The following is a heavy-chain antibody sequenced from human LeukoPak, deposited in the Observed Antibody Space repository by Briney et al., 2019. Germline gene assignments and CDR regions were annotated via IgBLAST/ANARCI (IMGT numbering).Heavy chain of an antibody. J-gene: IGHJ6*03. D-gene: IGHD3-22*01. Sequence: GGSLRLSCAASGFTFSSYWMSWVRQAPGKGLEWVANIKQDGSEKYYVDSVKGRFTISRDNAKNSLYLQMNSLRAEDAAVYYCARDLGVVIAHYYYYYMDVWGKGTTVTVSS. CDR3: ARDLGVVIAHYYYYYMDV. CDR2: IKQDGSEK. V-gene: IGHV3-7*01. CDR1: GFTFSSYW.